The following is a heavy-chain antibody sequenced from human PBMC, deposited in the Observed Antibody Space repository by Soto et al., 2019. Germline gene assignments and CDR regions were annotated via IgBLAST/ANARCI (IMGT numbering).Heavy chain of an antibody. V-gene: IGHV1-46*01. D-gene: IGHD2-2*01. CDR2: INPSGGST. Sequence: ASVKVSCKASGYTFTSYYMHWVRQAPGQGLEWMGIINPSGGSTSYAQKFQGRVTMTRDTSTSTVYMELSSLRSEDTAVYYCAREGMAGSLYCSSTSCYRPCDYWGQGTLVTVS. J-gene: IGHJ4*02. CDR3: AREGMAGSLYCSSTSCYRPCDY. CDR1: GYTFTSYY.